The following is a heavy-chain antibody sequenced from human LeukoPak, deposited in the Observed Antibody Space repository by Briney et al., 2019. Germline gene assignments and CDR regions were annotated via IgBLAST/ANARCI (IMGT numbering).Heavy chain of an antibody. Sequence: SETLSLTCTVSGGSISSSSYYWGWIRQPPGKGPEWIGSIYYSGSTYYNPSLKSRVTISVDTSKNQFSLKLSSVTAADTAVYYCSGRLEELVSGVDYWGQGTLVTVSS. CDR2: IYYSGST. V-gene: IGHV4-39*07. CDR3: SGRLEELVSGVDY. CDR1: GGSISSSSYY. D-gene: IGHD3-10*01. J-gene: IGHJ4*02.